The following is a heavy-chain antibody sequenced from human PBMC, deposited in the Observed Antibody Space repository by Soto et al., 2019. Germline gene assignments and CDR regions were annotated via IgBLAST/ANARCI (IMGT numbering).Heavy chain of an antibody. Sequence: SETLSLTCNVSSGSISDYYWTWIRQPPGKGLELIGYSSYSGNANYNPSLKTRVTMSVDTSTNHFSLKLSSVTAADTAVYYCARAPLGTLSFFDSWGQGTLVTVSS. J-gene: IGHJ4*02. V-gene: IGHV4-59*01. CDR2: SSYSGNA. CDR3: ARAPLGTLSFFDS. CDR1: SGSISDYY. D-gene: IGHD1-7*01.